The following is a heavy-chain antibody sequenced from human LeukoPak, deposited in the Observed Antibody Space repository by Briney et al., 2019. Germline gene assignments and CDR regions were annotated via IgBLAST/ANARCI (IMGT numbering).Heavy chain of an antibody. Sequence: GESLKISCKGSGYSFTSYWIGWVRQMPGKGLEWMGIIFPGDSDTRYSPSFQGQVTISADKSISTAYLQWSSLKASDTAMYYCARLPDYSGDNYYYYMDVWGKGTTVTVSS. V-gene: IGHV5-51*01. CDR2: IFPGDSDT. CDR1: GYSFTSYW. D-gene: IGHD3-10*01. J-gene: IGHJ6*03. CDR3: ARLPDYSGDNYYYYMDV.